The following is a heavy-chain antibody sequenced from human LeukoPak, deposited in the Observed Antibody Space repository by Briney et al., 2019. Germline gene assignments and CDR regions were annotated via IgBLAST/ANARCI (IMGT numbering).Heavy chain of an antibody. CDR3: AKVSTAYCFDY. J-gene: IGHJ4*02. Sequence: GGSLRLSCAASGFTFSSYAMSWVRQAPGKGLEWVSRITGSGGSTYYADSVKGRFTISRDNSKNTLYLQMNSLRAEDTAVYYCAKVSTAYCFDYWGQGTLVTVSS. V-gene: IGHV3-23*01. D-gene: IGHD3-16*01. CDR2: ITGSGGST. CDR1: GFTFSSYA.